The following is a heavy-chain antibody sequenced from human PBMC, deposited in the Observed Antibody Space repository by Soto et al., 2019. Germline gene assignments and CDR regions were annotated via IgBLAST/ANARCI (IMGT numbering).Heavy chain of an antibody. CDR1: GFIFRSYA. J-gene: IGHJ4*02. D-gene: IGHD1-26*01. CDR2: ITYDGANG. V-gene: IGHV3-30*09. CDR3: ARAFSGSYPNFDY. Sequence: GWSLRLSCLASGFIFRSYAMHWVRQAPGKGLEWVAVITYDGANGYYADSVRGRFAISRDNSKSTLFLQMNSLRPQDTAVYYCARAFSGSYPNFDYWGQGTLVTVSS.